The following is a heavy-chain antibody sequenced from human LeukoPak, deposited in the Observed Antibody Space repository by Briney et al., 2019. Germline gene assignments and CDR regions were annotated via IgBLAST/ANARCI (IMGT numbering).Heavy chain of an antibody. Sequence: ASVKVSCKASGYTFTGYYMHWVRQAPGQGLEWMGWINPNSGGTNYAQKFQGRVTMTRDTFISTAYMELSRLRSDDTAVYYCARDVRDGYGPTSDYWGQGTLVTVSS. CDR2: INPNSGGT. D-gene: IGHD5-24*01. CDR1: GYTFTGYY. J-gene: IGHJ4*02. CDR3: ARDVRDGYGPTSDY. V-gene: IGHV1-2*02.